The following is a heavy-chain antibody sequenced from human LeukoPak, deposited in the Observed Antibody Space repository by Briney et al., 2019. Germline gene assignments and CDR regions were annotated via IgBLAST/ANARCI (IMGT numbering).Heavy chain of an antibody. CDR1: GFTFSDYY. Sequence: GGSLRLSCAASGFTFSDYYMSWIRQAPGKGLEWVSYISSSVSTIYYADPVKGRFTISRDNAKNSLYLQMNSLRAEDTAVYYCARARNYDFWSGYYEYYFDYWGQGTLVTVSS. V-gene: IGHV3-11*01. CDR3: ARARNYDFWSGYYEYYFDY. CDR2: ISSSVSTI. J-gene: IGHJ4*02. D-gene: IGHD3-3*01.